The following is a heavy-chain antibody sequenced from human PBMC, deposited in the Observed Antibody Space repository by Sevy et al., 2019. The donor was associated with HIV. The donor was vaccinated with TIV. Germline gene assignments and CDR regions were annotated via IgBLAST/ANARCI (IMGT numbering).Heavy chain of an antibody. CDR2: ISFDGTDK. Sequence: GGSLRLSCAASGFTFSSYPMHWVRQAPGKGLEWVSFISFDGTDKYYADSVKGRFTITKDNSKNTLFLQMNSLGAEDTAVYYCVRETTMLPRGAFDFWGQGTMVTVSS. J-gene: IGHJ3*01. D-gene: IGHD3-10*01. V-gene: IGHV3-30-3*01. CDR1: GFTFSSYP. CDR3: VRETTMLPRGAFDF.